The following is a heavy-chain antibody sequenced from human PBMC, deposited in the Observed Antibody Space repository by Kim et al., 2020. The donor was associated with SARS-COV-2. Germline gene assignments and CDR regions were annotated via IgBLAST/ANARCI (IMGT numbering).Heavy chain of an antibody. V-gene: IGHV1-46*01. CDR3: ARGRIVVVTRGAFDI. CDR2: INPSGGST. CDR1: GYTFTSYY. Sequence: ASVKVSCKASGYTFTSYYMHWVRQAPGQGLEWMGIINPSGGSTSYAQKFQGRVTMTRDTSTSTVYMELSSLRSEDTAVYYCARGRIVVVTRGAFDIWGQGTMVTVSS. D-gene: IGHD3-22*01. J-gene: IGHJ3*02.